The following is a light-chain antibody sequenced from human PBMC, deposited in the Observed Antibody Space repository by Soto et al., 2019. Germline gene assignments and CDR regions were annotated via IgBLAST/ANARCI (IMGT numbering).Light chain of an antibody. V-gene: IGKV2-28*01. CDR3: MQALHIPGT. CDR2: LVS. J-gene: IGKJ3*01. Sequence: EIVLTQSPGTLSLSPGERATLSCRASQSVSSSYLAWYQQKPGQSPQLLIYLVSNRASGVPDRFSGSGSGTDFTLKISRVEAEDVGVYYCMQALHIPGTFGPGTKLDIK. CDR1: QSVSSSY.